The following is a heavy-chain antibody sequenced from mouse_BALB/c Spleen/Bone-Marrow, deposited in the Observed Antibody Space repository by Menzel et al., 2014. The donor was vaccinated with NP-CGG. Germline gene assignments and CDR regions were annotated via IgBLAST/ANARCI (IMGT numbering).Heavy chain of an antibody. D-gene: IGHD1-1*01. CDR3: ASYYYGSYGFAY. CDR2: IDPANGNT. Sequence: VQLKESGAELVKPGASVKLPCTASGFNIKDTYMHWVKQRPEQGLEWIGRIDPANGNTKYDPKFQGKATITADTSSNTAYLQLSSLTSEDTAVYYCASYYYGSYGFAYWGQGTLVTVSA. V-gene: IGHV14-3*02. CDR1: GFNIKDTY. J-gene: IGHJ3*01.